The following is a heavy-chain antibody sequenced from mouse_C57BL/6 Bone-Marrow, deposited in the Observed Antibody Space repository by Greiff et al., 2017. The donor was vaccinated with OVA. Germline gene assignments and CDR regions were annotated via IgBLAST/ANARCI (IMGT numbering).Heavy chain of an antibody. V-gene: IGHV2-2*01. Sequence: VKVVESGPGLVQPSQSLSITCTVSGFSLTSYGVHWVRQSPGKGLEWLGVIWSGGSTDYNAAFISRLSISKDNSKSQVFFKMNSLQADDTAIYYCARNFRVYGNLIAYWGQGTLVTVSA. D-gene: IGHD2-1*01. CDR2: IWSGGST. CDR3: ARNFRVYGNLIAY. J-gene: IGHJ3*01. CDR1: GFSLTSYG.